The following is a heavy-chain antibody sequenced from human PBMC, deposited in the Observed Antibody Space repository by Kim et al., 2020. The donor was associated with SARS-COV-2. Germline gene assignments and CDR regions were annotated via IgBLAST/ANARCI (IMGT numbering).Heavy chain of an antibody. V-gene: IGHV1-3*01. CDR2: IYAGNGNT. Sequence: ASVKVSCKASGYTFTSYAMHWVRQAPGQRLEWMGWIYAGNGNTKYSQKFQGRVTITRDTSASTAYMELSSLRSEDTAVYYCARERPPTYYYDSSGHVGFDPWGQGTLVTVSS. CDR1: GYTFTSYA. J-gene: IGHJ5*02. D-gene: IGHD3-22*01. CDR3: ARERPPTYYYDSSGHVGFDP.